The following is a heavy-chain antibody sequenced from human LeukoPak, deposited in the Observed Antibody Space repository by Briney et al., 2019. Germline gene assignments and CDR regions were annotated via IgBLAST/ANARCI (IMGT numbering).Heavy chain of an antibody. CDR3: ITDPGEWEPI. J-gene: IGHJ3*02. V-gene: IGHV3-15*01. CDR1: GLTFSNAW. Sequence: PGGSLRLSCAASGLTFSNAWMSWVRQAPGKGLEWVGRIKSKTDGGATDYGAPVKGRFIISRDDSKNTLYLQMNGLKIEDTAVYYCITDPGEWEPIWGQGTMVTVSS. D-gene: IGHD1-26*01. CDR2: IKSKTDGGAT.